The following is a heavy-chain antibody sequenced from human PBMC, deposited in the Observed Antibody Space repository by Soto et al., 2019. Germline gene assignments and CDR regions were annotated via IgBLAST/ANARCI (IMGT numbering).Heavy chain of an antibody. D-gene: IGHD2-2*01. Sequence: GGSLRLSCAASGFTFSSYGMHWVRQAPGKGLEWVAVISYDGSNKYYADSVKGRFTISRDNSKNTLYLQMNSLRAEDTAVYYCAKDRKWYQLTGGYDAFDIWGQGTMVTVSS. CDR2: ISYDGSNK. CDR1: GFTFSSYG. J-gene: IGHJ3*02. CDR3: AKDRKWYQLTGGYDAFDI. V-gene: IGHV3-30*18.